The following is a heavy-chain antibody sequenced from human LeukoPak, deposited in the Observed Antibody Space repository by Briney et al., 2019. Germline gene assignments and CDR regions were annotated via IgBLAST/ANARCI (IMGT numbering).Heavy chain of an antibody. Sequence: GVPLRLSCAASGFTFSNYWLTWVRQAPGQGLEWVANRKQDESEKHYVDSVKGRFTISRDNAKNSLYLQMNSLRAEDTAVYYCASWEGYQLLTNDAFDIWGQGTMVTVSS. V-gene: IGHV3-7*03. J-gene: IGHJ3*02. CDR1: GFTFSNYW. CDR3: ASWEGYQLLTNDAFDI. D-gene: IGHD2-2*01. CDR2: RKQDESEK.